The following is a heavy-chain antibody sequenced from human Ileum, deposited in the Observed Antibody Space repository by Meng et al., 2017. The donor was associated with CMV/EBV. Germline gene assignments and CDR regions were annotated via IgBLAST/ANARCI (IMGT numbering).Heavy chain of an antibody. CDR3: ARDRYCHNGVCYATPPPYYYGMDV. V-gene: IGHV3-66*01. CDR1: GFTVTSNF. CDR2: IYSGGTI. J-gene: IGHJ6*02. D-gene: IGHD2-8*01. Sequence: GGSLRLSCAASGFTVTSNFMTWVRQAPGKGLEWVSIIYSGGTIKYADSVKGRFTISRASSENTLYLQIDSLRVEDTAVYYCARDRYCHNGVCYATPPPYYYGMDVWGQGTVVTVSS.